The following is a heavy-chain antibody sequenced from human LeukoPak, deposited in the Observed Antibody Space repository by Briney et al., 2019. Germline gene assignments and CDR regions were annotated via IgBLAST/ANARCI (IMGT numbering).Heavy chain of an antibody. CDR3: ARDYELGTPGTAYEYFDY. D-gene: IGHD1-1*01. V-gene: IGHV1-2*02. Sequence: ASVKVSCKASGYSFSDYFMQWVRHAPGQALEWMGWINPNSGGTSYAQKFQGRVTMTRDTSISTVYMELSRLTSDDTAVYYCARDYELGTPGTAYEYFDYWGQGTRVTVSS. CDR1: GYSFSDYF. CDR2: INPNSGGT. J-gene: IGHJ4*02.